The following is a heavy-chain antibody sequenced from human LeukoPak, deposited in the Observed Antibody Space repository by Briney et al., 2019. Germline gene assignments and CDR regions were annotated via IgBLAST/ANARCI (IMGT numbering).Heavy chain of an antibody. D-gene: IGHD6-13*01. J-gene: IGHJ5*02. CDR3: ARDLDSSSWYILWFDP. CDR2: ISYDGSNK. Sequence: PGGSLRLSCAASGFIFSNYAMHWVRHAPGKGLEWVAVISYDGSNKYYADSVKGRFTISRDNSKNTLFLQMNSLRAEDTAVYYCARDLDSSSWYILWFDPWGQGTLVTVSS. CDR1: GFIFSNYA. V-gene: IGHV3-30-3*01.